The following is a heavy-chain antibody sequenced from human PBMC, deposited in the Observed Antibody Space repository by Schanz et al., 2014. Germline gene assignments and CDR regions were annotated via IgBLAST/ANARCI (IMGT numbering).Heavy chain of an antibody. J-gene: IGHJ5*02. D-gene: IGHD5-12*01. CDR3: ARDRPSGYALDL. CDR1: GFTFSSYG. CDR2: ISYDGSNK. Sequence: QVQLVESGGGVVQPGRSLRLSCAVSGFTFSSYGMHWVRQAPGKGLEWVALISYDGSNKHYADSVKGRFTISRDNSKKTLYVQMNSLRAEDTAVYYCARDRPSGYALDLWGQGTLVTVSS. V-gene: IGHV3-30*03.